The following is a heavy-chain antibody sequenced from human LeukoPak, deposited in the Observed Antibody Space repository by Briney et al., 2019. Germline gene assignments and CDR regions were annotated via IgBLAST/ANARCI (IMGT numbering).Heavy chain of an antibody. V-gene: IGHV3-73*01. D-gene: IGHD3-10*01. Sequence: GGSLRLSCAASGFTFSGSGMEWVRQASGKGLEWGGRIRSKTDSYSTAYAASVKGRFTISRDESENTAYLQMNSLRTDDTAVYYCGRLGSSYELDYWGQGTLVTVSS. CDR2: IRSKTDSYST. J-gene: IGHJ4*02. CDR1: GFTFSGSG. CDR3: GRLGSSYELDY.